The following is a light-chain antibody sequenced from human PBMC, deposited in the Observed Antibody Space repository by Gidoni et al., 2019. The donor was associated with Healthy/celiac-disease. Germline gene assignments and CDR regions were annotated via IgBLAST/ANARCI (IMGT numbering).Light chain of an antibody. CDR3: QQYNSYPLT. J-gene: IGKJ4*01. CDR1: QSISSW. V-gene: IGKV1-5*01. Sequence: DIQMTQSPSTLSASVGDRVTITCRASQSISSWLAWYQQKPGEAPKFLIYDASSLESGVPSRFSGSRSGTEFTLTISSLQPDDFATYYCQQYNSYPLTFGGGTKVEIK. CDR2: DAS.